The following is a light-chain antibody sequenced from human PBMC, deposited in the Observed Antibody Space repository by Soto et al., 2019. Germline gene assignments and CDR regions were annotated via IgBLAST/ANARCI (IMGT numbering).Light chain of an antibody. CDR3: QQHSNWPPLFT. J-gene: IGKJ3*01. CDR1: QSVGTF. CDR2: HAS. Sequence: EIVLTQSPATLSLSPGERATLSCRASQSVGTFLAWYQQKPGQAPRLLIYHASSRATGIPARFSGSGSGTDFTLTISSLQPEDFAVYYCQQHSNWPPLFTFGPGTKVDIK. V-gene: IGKV3-11*01.